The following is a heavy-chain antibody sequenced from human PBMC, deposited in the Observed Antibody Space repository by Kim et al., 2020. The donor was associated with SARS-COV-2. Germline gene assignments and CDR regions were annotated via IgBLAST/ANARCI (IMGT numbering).Heavy chain of an antibody. CDR1: GYSFTSYW. CDR2: IYPGDSDT. Sequence: GESLKISCKGSGYSFTSYWIGWVRQMPGKGLEWMGIIYPGDSDTRYSPSFQGQVTISADKSISTAYLQWSSLKASDTAMYYCARRDLERLSLRDHWFDPWGQGTLVTVSS. D-gene: IGHD1-1*01. V-gene: IGHV5-51*01. J-gene: IGHJ5*02. CDR3: ARRDLERLSLRDHWFDP.